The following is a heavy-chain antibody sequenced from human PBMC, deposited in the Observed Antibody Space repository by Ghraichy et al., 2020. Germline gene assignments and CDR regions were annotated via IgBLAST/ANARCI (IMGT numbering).Heavy chain of an antibody. D-gene: IGHD3-10*01. CDR1: GYTLTELS. V-gene: IGHV1-24*01. J-gene: IGHJ5*02. CDR3: ATVSHLWFGEPFRSSSGPFDP. CDR2: FDPEDGET. Sequence: ASVKVSCKVSGYTLTELSMHWVRQAPGKGLEWMGGFDPEDGETIYAQKFQGRVTMTEDTSTATAYMELSSLRSEDTAVYYCATVSHLWFGEPFRSSSGPFDPWGQGTLVTVSS.